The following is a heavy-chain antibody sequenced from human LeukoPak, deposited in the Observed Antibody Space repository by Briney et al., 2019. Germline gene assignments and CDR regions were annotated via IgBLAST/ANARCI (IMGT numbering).Heavy chain of an antibody. CDR1: GGSFSGYY. CDR2: INHSGST. J-gene: IGHJ3*02. D-gene: IGHD1-26*01. V-gene: IGHV4-34*01. CDR3: ARDGGSYGGQYAFDI. Sequence: SETLSLTCAVYGGSFSGYYWSWIRQPPGKGLEWIGEINHSGSTNYNPSLKSRVTISVDTSKNQFSLKLSSVTAAGTAVYYCARDGGSYGGQYAFDIWGQGTMVTVSS.